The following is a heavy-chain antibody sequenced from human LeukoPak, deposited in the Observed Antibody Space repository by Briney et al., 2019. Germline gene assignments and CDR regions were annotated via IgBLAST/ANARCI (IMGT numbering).Heavy chain of an antibody. D-gene: IGHD6-19*01. CDR2: IYYSGST. CDR3: ARLPGIAVAGVFDY. Sequence: SETLSLTCTVSGGSISSYYWSWIRQPPGKGLEWIGYIYYSGSTNYNPSLKSRVTISVDTSKNQFSLKLSSVTAADTAVYYCARLPGIAVAGVFDYWGQGTLVTVSS. J-gene: IGHJ4*02. CDR1: GGSISSYY. V-gene: IGHV4-59*08.